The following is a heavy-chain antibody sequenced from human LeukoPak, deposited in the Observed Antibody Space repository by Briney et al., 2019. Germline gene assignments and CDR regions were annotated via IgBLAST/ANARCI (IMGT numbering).Heavy chain of an antibody. D-gene: IGHD2-15*01. V-gene: IGHV1-69*06. CDR1: GGTFSSYA. CDR2: IIPIFGTA. J-gene: IGHJ6*02. CDR3: ARGGPLLVNYYYYGMDV. Sequence: GASVKVSCKASGGTFSSYAISWVRQAPGQGLEWMGGIIPIFGTANYAQKFQGRVTITADKSTSTAYMELSSLRSEDTAVYYCARGGPLLVNYYYYGMDVWGQGTTVTVSS.